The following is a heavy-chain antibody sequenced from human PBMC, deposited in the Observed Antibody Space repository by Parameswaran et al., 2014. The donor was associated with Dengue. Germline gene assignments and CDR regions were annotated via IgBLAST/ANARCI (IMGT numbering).Heavy chain of an antibody. J-gene: IGHJ6*02. CDR3: GYYYGSGSYPRYYYYGMDV. D-gene: IGHD3-10*01. CDR1: GGSISSSSYY. CDR2: IYYSGST. Sequence: SETLSLTCTVSGGSISSSSYYWGWIRQPPGKGLEWIGSIYYSGSTYYNPSLKSRVTISVDTSKNQFSLKLSSVTAADTAVYYCGYYYGSGSYPRYYYYGMDVWGQGTTVTVSS. V-gene: IGHV4-39*01.